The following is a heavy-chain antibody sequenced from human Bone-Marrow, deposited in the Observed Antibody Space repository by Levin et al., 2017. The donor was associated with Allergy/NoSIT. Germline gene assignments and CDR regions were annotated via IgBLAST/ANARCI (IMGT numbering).Heavy chain of an antibody. CDR2: IYHSGAT. J-gene: IGHJ6*02. Sequence: SQTLSLPCSVSCDYIARDSYYWGWIRQPPGKGLEWIGSIYHSGATYYSSSLISRVTISVDTSTNKFFLNLSPLTAADTAVYYCVRHYSRGWTYYNGMDVWGQGTTVTVSS. D-gene: IGHD6-19*01. CDR1: CDYIARDSYY. V-gene: IGHV4-39*01. CDR3: VRHYSRGWTYYNGMDV.